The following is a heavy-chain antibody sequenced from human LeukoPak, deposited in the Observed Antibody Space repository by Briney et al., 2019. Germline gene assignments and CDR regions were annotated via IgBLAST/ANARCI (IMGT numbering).Heavy chain of an antibody. CDR1: GYTFTSYG. D-gene: IGHD3-9*01. V-gene: IGHV1-18*01. CDR2: ISAYNGNT. Sequence: ASVNVSCKASGYTFTSYGISWVRQAPGQGLEWMGWISAYNGNTNYAQKLQGRVTMTTDTSTSTAYMELRSLRSDDTAVYYCARERVLRYFDWLLVHPPEVYGMDVWGQGTTVTVSS. CDR3: ARERVLRYFDWLLVHPPEVYGMDV. J-gene: IGHJ6*02.